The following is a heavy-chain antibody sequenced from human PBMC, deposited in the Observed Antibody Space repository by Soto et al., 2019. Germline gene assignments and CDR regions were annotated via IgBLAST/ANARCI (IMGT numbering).Heavy chain of an antibody. Sequence: GGSLRLSCAASGFTFSSYGMHWVRQAPGKGLEWVAVILYDGSNIFYADSVKGRFSISRDNSKITLYLQMNSLRAEDTAVYYCAKERYRNSKSQNYFDYWGQGTLVTVSS. V-gene: IGHV3-30*18. CDR1: GFTFSSYG. CDR3: AKERYRNSKSQNYFDY. J-gene: IGHJ4*02. D-gene: IGHD1-7*01. CDR2: ILYDGSNI.